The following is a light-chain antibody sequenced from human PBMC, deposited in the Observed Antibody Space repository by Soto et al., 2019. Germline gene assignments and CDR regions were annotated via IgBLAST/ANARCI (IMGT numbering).Light chain of an antibody. CDR2: AAA. V-gene: IGKV1-8*01. CDR3: QQYYSYPRT. CDR1: QGISSY. Sequence: AIRMTQSPSSLSASTGDRVTITCRASQGISSYLAWYQQKPGKAPNLLIYAAATWQSGFPSRFSCSGSGTDFTLTITCLPAEDFATYYCQQYYSYPRTFDGGTKVELK. J-gene: IGKJ4*01.